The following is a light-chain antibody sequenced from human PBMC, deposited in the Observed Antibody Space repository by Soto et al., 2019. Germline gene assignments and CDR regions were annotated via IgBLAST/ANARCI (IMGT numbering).Light chain of an antibody. V-gene: IGKV1-5*03. CDR3: QQYYSFSIT. Sequence: DIQMTQSPSTLSASVGDRVTITWRSSQSISDWLAWYQQKPGKAPKLLIYKTSSLESGVPSRFSGSGSGTEFTLTISSLQPDDFATYYCQQYYSFSITFGQGTRLEI. J-gene: IGKJ5*01. CDR1: QSISDW. CDR2: KTS.